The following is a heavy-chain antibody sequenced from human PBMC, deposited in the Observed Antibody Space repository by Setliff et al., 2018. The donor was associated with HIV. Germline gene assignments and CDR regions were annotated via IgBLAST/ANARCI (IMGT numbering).Heavy chain of an antibody. Sequence: SETLSLTCAVFGGSFSGYYWSWIRQPPGKGLEWIGEINHSGSTDYNPSLKSRVTISLDTSKNQFSLRLTSVTAADTAVYYCARYLFCGGDCYSGFDYWGQGTLVTVSS. CDR1: GGSFSGYY. J-gene: IGHJ4*02. V-gene: IGHV4-34*01. CDR3: ARYLFCGGDCYSGFDY. CDR2: INHSGST. D-gene: IGHD2-21*02.